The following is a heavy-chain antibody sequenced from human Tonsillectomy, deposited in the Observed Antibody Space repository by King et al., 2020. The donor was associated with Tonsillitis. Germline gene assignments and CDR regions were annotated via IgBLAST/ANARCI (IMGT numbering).Heavy chain of an antibody. Sequence: VQLVESGGGLVKPGGSLRLSCAASGFTFSDYYMSWIRQAPGKGLEWVSNIGISGITIHYADSVKGRFTISRDNAKNSLFLQMNSLRAEDTAVYYCAREYHRNGMDVWGQGTTAIVSS. D-gene: IGHD2-2*01. CDR3: AREYHRNGMDV. V-gene: IGHV3-11*01. CDR2: IGISGITI. CDR1: GFTFSDYY. J-gene: IGHJ6*02.